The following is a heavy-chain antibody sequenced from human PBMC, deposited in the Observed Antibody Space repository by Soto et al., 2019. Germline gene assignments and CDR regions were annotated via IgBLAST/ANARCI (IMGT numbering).Heavy chain of an antibody. CDR1: GGTFSSYA. CDR2: IIPIFGTA. J-gene: IGHJ3*02. Sequence: SVKVSCKASGGTFSSYAISWVRQAPGQGLEWMGGIIPIFGTANYAQKFQGRVTITADESTSTAYMELSSLRSADTAVYYCERSPGYDHDALDIWGQGTLVTVSS. D-gene: IGHD3-16*01. CDR3: ERSPGYDHDALDI. V-gene: IGHV1-69*13.